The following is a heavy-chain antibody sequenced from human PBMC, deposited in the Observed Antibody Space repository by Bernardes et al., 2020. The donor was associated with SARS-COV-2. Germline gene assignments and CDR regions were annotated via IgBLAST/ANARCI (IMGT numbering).Heavy chain of an antibody. CDR1: GFTFSNYE. Sequence: GGSLRLSCAASGFTFSNYEMNWVRQAPGKGLEWVSYISSSGSTIYYADSVKGRFTISRDNANNSLYLQMNSLRAEDTSVYYCARGVGGSGSYYNDYWGQGTLVTVSS. V-gene: IGHV3-48*03. J-gene: IGHJ4*02. D-gene: IGHD3-10*01. CDR3: ARGVGGSGSYYNDY. CDR2: ISSSGSTI.